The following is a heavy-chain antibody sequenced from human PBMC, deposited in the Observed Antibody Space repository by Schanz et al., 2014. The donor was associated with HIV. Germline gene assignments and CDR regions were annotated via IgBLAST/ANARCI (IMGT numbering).Heavy chain of an antibody. Sequence: QLQLVGSGGGVVRPGTSLRLSCAASGFIFSSFGMHWVRQAPGKGLGWGAVTGYDGSKKYYADSVKGRFTISRDNSKNTLYLQMNSLRAEDRAVYYCARGGIWEWDQPDFDYWGQGTLVTVSS. CDR2: TGYDGSKK. V-gene: IGHV3-33*01. CDR1: GFIFSSFG. J-gene: IGHJ4*02. D-gene: IGHD2-15*01. CDR3: ARGGIWEWDQPDFDY.